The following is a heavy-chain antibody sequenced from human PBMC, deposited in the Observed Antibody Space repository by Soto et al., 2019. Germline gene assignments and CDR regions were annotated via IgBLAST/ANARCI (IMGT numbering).Heavy chain of an antibody. Sequence: GGSLRLSCAASGFTFSSYSMNWVRQAPGKGLEWVSSISSSSSYIYYADSVKGRFTISRDNAKNSLYLQMNSLRAEDTAVYYCARDAVPYDFWSGYSNFDYWGQGTLVTVSS. D-gene: IGHD3-3*01. CDR1: GFTFSSYS. CDR2: ISSSSSYI. CDR3: ARDAVPYDFWSGYSNFDY. V-gene: IGHV3-21*01. J-gene: IGHJ4*02.